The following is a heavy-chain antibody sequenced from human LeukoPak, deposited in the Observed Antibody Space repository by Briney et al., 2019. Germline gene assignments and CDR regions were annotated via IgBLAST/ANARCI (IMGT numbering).Heavy chain of an antibody. Sequence: GGSLRLSCAASGFTFSSYGMHWVRQAPGKGLEWVAVISYDGSNKYYADSVKGRFTISRDNSKNTLYLQMNSLRAEDTAVYYCAKGSGYYRRDFDYWGQGTLVTVSS. J-gene: IGHJ4*02. D-gene: IGHD3-22*01. V-gene: IGHV3-30*18. CDR1: GFTFSSYG. CDR2: ISYDGSNK. CDR3: AKGSGYYRRDFDY.